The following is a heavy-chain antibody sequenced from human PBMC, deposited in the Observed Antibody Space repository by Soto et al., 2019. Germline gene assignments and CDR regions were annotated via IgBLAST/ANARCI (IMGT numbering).Heavy chain of an antibody. CDR3: VRTSLVVAAATREDY. CDR2: INSDGSST. CDR1: GFTFSSYW. D-gene: IGHD2-15*01. J-gene: IGHJ4*02. V-gene: IGHV3-74*01. Sequence: EVQLVESGGGLVQPGGSLRLSCAASGFTFSSYWMHWVRQAPGKGLVWVSRINSDGSSTSYVDSVKGRFTISRENAKNTLYLQMNSLRAEDTAVYYCVRTSLVVAAATREDYWGQGTLVTVSS.